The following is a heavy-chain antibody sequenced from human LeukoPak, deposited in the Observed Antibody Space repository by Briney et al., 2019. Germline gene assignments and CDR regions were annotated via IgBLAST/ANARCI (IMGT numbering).Heavy chain of an antibody. CDR3: ARDRGSRRGWFDP. CDR1: GYTFTGYY. D-gene: IGHD6-13*01. Sequence: ASVKVSCKASGYTFTGYYMHWVRQAPGQGLEWMGWINPNSGGTNYAQKFQGRVTMTRDTSISTAYMELSRLTSDDTAVYYCARDRGSRRGWFDPWGQGTLVTVSS. J-gene: IGHJ5*02. CDR2: INPNSGGT. V-gene: IGHV1-2*02.